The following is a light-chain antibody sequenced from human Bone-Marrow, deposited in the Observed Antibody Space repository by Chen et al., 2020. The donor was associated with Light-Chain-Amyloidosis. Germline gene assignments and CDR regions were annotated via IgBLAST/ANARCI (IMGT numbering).Light chain of an antibody. CDR1: SSEVGGDNH. V-gene: IGLV2-14*01. Sequence: QSALTQPASVSGSPGQSITISCTGTSSEVGGDNHVSWHQQHTVNAPKLSIYEVTTRPSWVPDRFSGSKSDNTASLTIAGLQTEDEADYFCSSYTITNTLVFGSGTRVTVL. CDR3: SSYTITNTLV. J-gene: IGLJ1*01. CDR2: EVT.